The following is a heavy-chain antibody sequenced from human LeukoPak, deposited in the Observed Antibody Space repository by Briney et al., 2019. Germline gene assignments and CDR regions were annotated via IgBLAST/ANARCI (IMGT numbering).Heavy chain of an antibody. D-gene: IGHD2-15*01. CDR3: ARARSVAAVDY. Sequence: SQTLSLTCTVSGGSISSGGYYWSWIRQHPGKGLEWIGYIYYSGSTYYNPSLKSRVTISVDTSKNQFSLKLSSATAADTAVYYCARARSVAAVDYWGQGTLVTVSS. V-gene: IGHV4-31*03. J-gene: IGHJ4*02. CDR1: GGSISSGGYY. CDR2: IYYSGST.